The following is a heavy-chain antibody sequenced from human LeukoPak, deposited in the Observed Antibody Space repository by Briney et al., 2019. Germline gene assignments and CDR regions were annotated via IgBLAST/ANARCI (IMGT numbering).Heavy chain of an antibody. Sequence: GGSLRRSCAASGFTLYNTYMAWVRQAPGKGLEGVSVTNSGGNTYYPDCVKGRFTMSIDTSENTLYLQMNSLKSEDTATYYCARDAYTTNWFYYWGQGTLVTVSS. D-gene: IGHD2-2*02. CDR3: ARDAYTTNWFYY. CDR2: TNSGGNT. CDR1: GFTLYNTY. J-gene: IGHJ5*01. V-gene: IGHV3-66*01.